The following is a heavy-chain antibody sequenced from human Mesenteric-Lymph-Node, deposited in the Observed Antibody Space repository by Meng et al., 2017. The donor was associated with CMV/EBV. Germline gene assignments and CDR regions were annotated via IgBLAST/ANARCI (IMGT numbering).Heavy chain of an antibody. CDR2: SYYTGYT. CDR3: ATGTYYCSTTNCSPDV. Sequence: SETLSPTCIVSGASISTYYWTWIRQPPGKVLGWIGYSYYTGYTNYNPSLKSRATISADTSKTQFSLKRSSVTAADPAVYCCATGTYYCSTTNCSPDVWGQGTTVTVSS. J-gene: IGHJ6*02. V-gene: IGHV4-59*01. D-gene: IGHD2-2*01. CDR1: GASISTYY.